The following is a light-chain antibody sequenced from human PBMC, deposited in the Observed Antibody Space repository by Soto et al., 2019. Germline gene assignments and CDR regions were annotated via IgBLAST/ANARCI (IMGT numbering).Light chain of an antibody. V-gene: IGKV3-11*01. CDR1: QHIWSY. J-gene: IGKJ1*01. CDR3: QQRSRWPWT. CDR2: DAS. Sequence: EIVLTQSPATLSSSPGERATLSCRASQHIWSYLAWYQQKPGQAPRLLMYDASKRATGIPARFSGSGSGTDLTLTISSLEPEDFAVYYCQQRSRWPWTFGQGTKVDIK.